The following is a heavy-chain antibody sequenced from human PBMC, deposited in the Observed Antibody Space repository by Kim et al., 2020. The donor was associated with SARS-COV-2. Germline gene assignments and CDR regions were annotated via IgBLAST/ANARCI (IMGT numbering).Heavy chain of an antibody. CDR2: IYYSGST. D-gene: IGHD4-17*01. V-gene: IGHV4-31*03. J-gene: IGHJ5*02. CDR1: GGSISSGGYY. Sequence: SETLSLTCTVSGGSISSGGYYWSWIRQHPGKGLEWIGYIYYSGSTYYNPSLKSRVTISVDTSKNQFSLKLSSVTAADTAVYYCARGQVTTSLPLVFWVNWFDPWGQGTLVTVSS. CDR3: ARGQVTTSLPLVFWVNWFDP.